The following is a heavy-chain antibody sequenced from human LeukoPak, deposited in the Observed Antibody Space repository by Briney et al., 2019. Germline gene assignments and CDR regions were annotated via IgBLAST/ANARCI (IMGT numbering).Heavy chain of an antibody. V-gene: IGHV3-11*06. J-gene: IGHJ4*02. CDR2: ISGSSGST. CDR3: ARDQGENYDSSGYYPY. CDR1: GFTFGNYY. D-gene: IGHD3-22*01. Sequence: GGSLRLSCAASGFTFGNYYMSWIREAPGKGVEWVSYISGSSGSTNYADSVMGRFTISRDNGKNSLYLQMNRLRAEDTAVYYCARDQGENYDSSGYYPYWGQGTLVTVSS.